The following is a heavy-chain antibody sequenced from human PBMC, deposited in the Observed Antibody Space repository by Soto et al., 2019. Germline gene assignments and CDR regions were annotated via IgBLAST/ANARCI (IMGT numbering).Heavy chain of an antibody. D-gene: IGHD6-19*01. CDR2: INHSGST. Sequence: PLESLALTCAVYGRSFSGYYLSWLRLRKGQGLEWIGEINHSGSTIYNPSLKSRVTISVDTSKNQFSLKMSSVTAADTAVYYCASGKSIAVAGRDVHYGMDVWGQGTTVTLSS. CDR1: GRSFSGYY. CDR3: ASGKSIAVAGRDVHYGMDV. V-gene: IGHV4-34*01. J-gene: IGHJ6*02.